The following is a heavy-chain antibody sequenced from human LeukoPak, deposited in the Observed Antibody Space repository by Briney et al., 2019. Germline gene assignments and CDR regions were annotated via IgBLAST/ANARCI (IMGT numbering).Heavy chain of an antibody. CDR2: INPNSGGT. CDR1: GNTFTEYY. J-gene: IGHJ4*02. Sequence: ASVKVSCKASGNTFTEYYMHWVRQAPGQGLEWMGRINPNSGGTNYAQKFQGRVTMTRDTSISTAYMELSRLRSDDTAVYYCASLPTYYYDSSGYCTDYWGQGTLVTVSS. CDR3: ASLPTYYYDSSGYCTDY. V-gene: IGHV1-2*06. D-gene: IGHD3-22*01.